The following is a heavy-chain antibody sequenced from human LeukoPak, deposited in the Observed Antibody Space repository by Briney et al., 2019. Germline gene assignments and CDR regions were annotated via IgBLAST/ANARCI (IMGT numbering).Heavy chain of an antibody. J-gene: IGHJ4*02. CDR3: ARGGGSYYFDY. CDR1: GFIFSDHY. D-gene: IGHD3-10*01. V-gene: IGHV3-53*01. CDR2: IYSGGST. Sequence: GGSLRLSCAASGFIFSDHYMDWVRQAPGKGLEWVSVIYSGGSTYYADSVKGRFTISRDNSKNTLYLQMNSLRAEDTAVYYCARGGGSYYFDYWGQGTLVTVSS.